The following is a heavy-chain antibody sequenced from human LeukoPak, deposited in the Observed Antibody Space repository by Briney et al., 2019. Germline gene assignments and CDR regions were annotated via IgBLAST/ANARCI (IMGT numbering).Heavy chain of an antibody. CDR3: ARCRTISSAIRYFQH. Sequence: SETLSLTXAVYGGSFSGYYWSWIRQPPGKGLEWIGEVNHSGSTNYNPSLKSRVTISVDTSKNQFSLKLSSVTAADTAVYYCARCRTISSAIRYFQHWGQGTLVTVSS. CDR2: VNHSGST. J-gene: IGHJ1*01. V-gene: IGHV4-34*01. D-gene: IGHD3-9*01. CDR1: GGSFSGYY.